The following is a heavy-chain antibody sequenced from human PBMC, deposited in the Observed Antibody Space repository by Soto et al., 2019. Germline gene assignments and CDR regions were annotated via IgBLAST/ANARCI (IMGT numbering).Heavy chain of an antibody. D-gene: IGHD3-3*01. CDR2: MNPNSGNT. J-gene: IGHJ6*02. V-gene: IGHV1-8*01. Sequence: QVQLVQSGAEVKKPGASVKVSCKASGYTFTSYDINWVRQATGQGLEWMGWMNPNSGNTGYAQKFQGRVTMTRNTSISTAYMELSSLRSEDTAVYYCASGPQYYDFWSGYSLDGMDVWGQGTTVTVSS. CDR1: GYTFTSYD. CDR3: ASGPQYYDFWSGYSLDGMDV.